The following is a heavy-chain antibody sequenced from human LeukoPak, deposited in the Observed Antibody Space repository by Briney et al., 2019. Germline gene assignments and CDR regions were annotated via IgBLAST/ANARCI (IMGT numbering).Heavy chain of an antibody. CDR1: GCTFTSYG. J-gene: IGHJ4*02. D-gene: IGHD3-22*01. CDR2: ISAYNGNT. Sequence: EASVKVSCKASGCTFTSYGISWVRQAPGQGLEWMGWISAYNGNTNYAQKLQGRVTMTTDTSTSTAYMELRSLRSDDTAVYYCARGLSDYYDSSGYQDYWGQGTLVTVSS. V-gene: IGHV1-18*01. CDR3: ARGLSDYYDSSGYQDY.